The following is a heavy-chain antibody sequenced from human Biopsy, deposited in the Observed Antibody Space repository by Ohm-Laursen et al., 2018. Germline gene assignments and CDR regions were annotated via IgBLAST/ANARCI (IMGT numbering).Heavy chain of an antibody. J-gene: IGHJ5*02. CDR2: IFYRGST. V-gene: IGHV4-39*01. Sequence: SQTLSLTCAVSGGSISNNNYYWGWIRQPPGKGLEWIGSIFYRGSTHYKPSLKSRVNISVVTSKNQFSLKLNSVTAADTAVYYCARDYDTSGYYYVSWGQGTLVTVSP. CDR3: ARDYDTSGYYYVS. D-gene: IGHD3-22*01. CDR1: GGSISNNNYY.